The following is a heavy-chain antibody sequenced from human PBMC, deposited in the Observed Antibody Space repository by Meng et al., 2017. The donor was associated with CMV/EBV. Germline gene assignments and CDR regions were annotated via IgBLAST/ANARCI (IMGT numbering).Heavy chain of an antibody. CDR2: INWNGVST. V-gene: IGHV3-20*04. Sequence: GGSLRLSCAVYGGSFSGYYWSWIRQPPGKGLEWVSGINWNGVSTGYADSVKGRFTISRDNAKNSLYLQMNSLRAEDTALYYCARDRDIVATVNYYYYGMDVWGQGTTVTVSS. CDR3: ARDRDIVATVNYYYYGMDV. CDR1: GGSFSGYY. D-gene: IGHD5-12*01. J-gene: IGHJ6*02.